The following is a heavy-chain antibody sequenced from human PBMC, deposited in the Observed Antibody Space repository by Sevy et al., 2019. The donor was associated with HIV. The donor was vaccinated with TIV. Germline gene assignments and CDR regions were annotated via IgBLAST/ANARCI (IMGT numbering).Heavy chain of an antibody. CDR2: ISGYNGKT. V-gene: IGHV1-18*04. CDR1: GYTFTSYG. Sequence: ASVKVACKTSGYTFTSYGISWVRQAPGQGLEWMGWISGYNGKTKYAQKFQGRVTMTKDTSTYTASMELRSLTSADTGVYYCAREVIVFWVGYYGGILFDTWGQGTLVTVSS. CDR3: AREVIVFWVGYYGGILFDT. D-gene: IGHD3-3*01. J-gene: IGHJ4*02.